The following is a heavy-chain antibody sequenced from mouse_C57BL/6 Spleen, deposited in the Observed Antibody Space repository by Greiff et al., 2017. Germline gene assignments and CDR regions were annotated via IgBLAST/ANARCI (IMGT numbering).Heavy chain of an antibody. CDR2: IYPGSGST. V-gene: IGHV1-55*01. CDR1: GYTFTSYW. D-gene: IGHD1-1*01. CDR3: ARGVLRGFDY. J-gene: IGHJ2*01. Sequence: QVHVKQPGAELVKPGASVKMSCKASGYTFTSYWITWVKQRPGQGLEWIGDIYPGSGSTNYNEKFKSKATLTVDTSSSTAYMQLSSLTSEDSAVYYCARGVLRGFDYWGQGTTLTVSS.